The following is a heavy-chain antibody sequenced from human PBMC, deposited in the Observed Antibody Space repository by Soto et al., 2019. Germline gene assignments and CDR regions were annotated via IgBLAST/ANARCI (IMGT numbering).Heavy chain of an antibody. CDR1: GGSISSYY. Sequence: PSETLSLTCTISGGSISSYYWSWIRQPPGKGLEWIGYIYYSGNTNYNPSLKSRVTISVDTSKNQFSLKLSSVTAADTAVYYCARDMGYCSSTSCYTGTYYYYYGMDVWGQGTTVTVSS. D-gene: IGHD2-2*02. V-gene: IGHV4-59*01. CDR2: IYYSGNT. CDR3: ARDMGYCSSTSCYTGTYYYYYGMDV. J-gene: IGHJ6*02.